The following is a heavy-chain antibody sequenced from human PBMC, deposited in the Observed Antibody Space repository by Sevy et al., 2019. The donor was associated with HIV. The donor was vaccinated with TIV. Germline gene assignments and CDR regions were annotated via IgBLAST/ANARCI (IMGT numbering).Heavy chain of an antibody. D-gene: IGHD6-13*01. CDR3: ARDGYSSSWYGGQFDY. V-gene: IGHV4-4*07. CDR2: IYTSGST. Sequence: SETLSLTCTVSGGSISSYYWSWIRQPAGKGLEWIARIYTSGSTNYNPSLKSRVTMSVDTSKNQFSLKLSSVTAADTAVYYCARDGYSSSWYGGQFDYWGQGTLVTVSS. J-gene: IGHJ4*02. CDR1: GGSISSYY.